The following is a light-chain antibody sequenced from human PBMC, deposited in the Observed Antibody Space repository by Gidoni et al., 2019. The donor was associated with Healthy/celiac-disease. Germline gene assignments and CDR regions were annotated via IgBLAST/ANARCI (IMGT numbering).Light chain of an antibody. Sequence: DIQMTQSPSALSASVGDRVTITCRASRSISTHLNLSQQKPGKAPKLLIYAASNLHSRVPSRFSGRGSGTDFTLTISSLQPEDFATYYCQQSYNIPLTFGGGTKVEIK. CDR3: QQSYNIPLT. CDR2: AAS. CDR1: RSISTH. V-gene: IGKV1-39*01. J-gene: IGKJ4*01.